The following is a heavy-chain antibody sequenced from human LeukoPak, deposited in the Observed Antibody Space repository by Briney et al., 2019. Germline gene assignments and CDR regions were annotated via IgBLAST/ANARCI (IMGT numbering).Heavy chain of an antibody. J-gene: IGHJ6*02. CDR2: IYHSGST. CDR1: GGSISSSNW. Sequence: SETLSLTCAVSGGSISSSNWWSWVRQPPGKGPEWIGEIYHSGSTNYNPSLKSRVTISVDKSKNQFSLKLSSVTAADTAVYYCARLYPSLRALHYYYYGMDVWGQGTTVTVSS. D-gene: IGHD3-16*01. V-gene: IGHV4-4*02. CDR3: ARLYPSLRALHYYYYGMDV.